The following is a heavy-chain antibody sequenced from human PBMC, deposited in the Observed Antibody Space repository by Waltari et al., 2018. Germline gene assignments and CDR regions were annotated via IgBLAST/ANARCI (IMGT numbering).Heavy chain of an antibody. D-gene: IGHD2-21*02. CDR3: ATAGDWYFDF. V-gene: IGHV1-24*01. CDR2: FDVEDGQR. J-gene: IGHJ4*01. CDR1: GYALAELHFSEMP. Sequence: QVQLLQSGTEVRKPGASVKVPCRVSGYALAELHFSEMPLHWVRQSPGKGLQWMAGFDVEDGQRLYAQAFQGRVTVTEDPSSETAYLELTNLRSEDTAVYYCATAGDWYFDFWGQGVLVTVSS.